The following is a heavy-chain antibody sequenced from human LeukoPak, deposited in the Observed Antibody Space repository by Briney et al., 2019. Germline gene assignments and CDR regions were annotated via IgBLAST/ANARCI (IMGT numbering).Heavy chain of an antibody. CDR1: GGSISSGGYY. CDR2: IYYSGST. V-gene: IGHV4-31*03. J-gene: IGHJ5*02. Sequence: PSQTLSLTCTVSGGSISSGGYYWSWIRQHPGKGLEWIGYIYYSGSTYYNPSLKSRVTISVDTSKNQCSLKLSSVTAADTAVYYCARSEYLFPRHRAFNWFDPWGQGTLVTVSS. D-gene: IGHD2/OR15-2a*01. CDR3: ARSEYLFPRHRAFNWFDP.